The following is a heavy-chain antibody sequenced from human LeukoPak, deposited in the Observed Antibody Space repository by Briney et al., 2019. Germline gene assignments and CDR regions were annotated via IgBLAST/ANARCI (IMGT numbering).Heavy chain of an antibody. CDR2: TYYRSTWYN. D-gene: IGHD2-2*01. CDR1: GDSVSSNSVT. CDR3: ARRLTQYDCFDP. J-gene: IGHJ5*02. V-gene: IGHV6-1*01. Sequence: SQTLSLTCAISGDSVSSNSVTWNWIRQTPSRGLEWLGRTYYRSTWYNDYAVSVRGRITVNPDTSKNQFSLHLNSVTPEDTAVYYCARRLTQYDCFDPWGQGILVTVSS.